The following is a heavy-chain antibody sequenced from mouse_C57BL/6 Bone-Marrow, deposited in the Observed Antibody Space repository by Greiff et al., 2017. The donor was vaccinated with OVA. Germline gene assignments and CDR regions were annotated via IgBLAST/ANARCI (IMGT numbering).Heavy chain of an antibody. V-gene: IGHV1-81*01. Sequence: VQLQQSGAELARPGASVKLSCKASGYTFTSYGISWVKQRTGQGLEWIGEIYPRSGNTYYNEKFKGKATLTADKSSSTAYMEIRMLASEDSAVYFCARRGLRLYAMDYWGQGTSVTVSS. CDR3: ARRGLRLYAMDY. J-gene: IGHJ4*01. CDR2: IYPRSGNT. D-gene: IGHD2-2*01. CDR1: GYTFTSYG.